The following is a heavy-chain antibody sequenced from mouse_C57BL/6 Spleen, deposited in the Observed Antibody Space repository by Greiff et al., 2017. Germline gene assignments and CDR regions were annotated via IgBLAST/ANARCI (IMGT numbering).Heavy chain of an antibody. Sequence: VQLQQSGAELVRPGTSVKVSCKASGYAFTNYLIEWVKQRPGQGLEWIGVLNPGSGGTNYNEKFKGKATLTADKSSSTAYMQLSSLTSEDSAVYFCARGDSNSYWYFDVWGTGTTVTVSS. CDR3: ARGDSNSYWYFDV. V-gene: IGHV1-54*01. CDR2: LNPGSGGT. J-gene: IGHJ1*03. D-gene: IGHD2-5*01. CDR1: GYAFTNYL.